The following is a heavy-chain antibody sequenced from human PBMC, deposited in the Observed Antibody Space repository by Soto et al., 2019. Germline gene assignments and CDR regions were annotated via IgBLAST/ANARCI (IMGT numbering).Heavy chain of an antibody. J-gene: IGHJ4*02. CDR3: ARDSSRQGSGIMVY. CDR1: GFIFSTYA. CDR2: ISYDGSSK. D-gene: IGHD3-10*01. Sequence: GGSLRLSCAASGFIFSTYAMHWVRQAPGKGLEWVALISYDGSSKYYVDSVKDRFTISRDNSKNTLFLQMNSLRAEDTAVYYCARDSSRQGSGIMVYWGQGTLVTVSS. V-gene: IGHV3-30-3*01.